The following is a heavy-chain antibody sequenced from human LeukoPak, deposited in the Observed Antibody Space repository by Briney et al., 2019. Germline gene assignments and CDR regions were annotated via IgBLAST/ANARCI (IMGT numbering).Heavy chain of an antibody. V-gene: IGHV4-59*08. Sequence: SETLSLTCTVSGGSISSYYWSWIRQPPGKGLEWIGYIYYSGSTNYNPSLKSRVTISVDTSKNQFSLKLSSVTAADTAVYYCARHGQGMYADYYDFWSGYYTWFDPWGQGTLVTVSS. J-gene: IGHJ5*02. CDR2: IYYSGST. D-gene: IGHD3-3*01. CDR1: GGSISSYY. CDR3: ARHGQGMYADYYDFWSGYYTWFDP.